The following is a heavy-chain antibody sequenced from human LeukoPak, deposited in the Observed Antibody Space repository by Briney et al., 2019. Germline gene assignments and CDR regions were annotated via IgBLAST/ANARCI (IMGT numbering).Heavy chain of an antibody. D-gene: IGHD3-9*01. V-gene: IGHV1-2*02. CDR2: INPNSGGT. CDR3: ARGYYDILTAPYYYGMDV. CDR1: GYTFTSYY. Sequence: ASVKVSCKASGYTFTSYYMHWVRQAPGQGLQWMGWINPNSGGTNYAQKFQGRVTMTRDTSISTVYMELSRLRSDDTAVYYCARGYYDILTAPYYYGMDVWGQGTTVTVSS. J-gene: IGHJ6*02.